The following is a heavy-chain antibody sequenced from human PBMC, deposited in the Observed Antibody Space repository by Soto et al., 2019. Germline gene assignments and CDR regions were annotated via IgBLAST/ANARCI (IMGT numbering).Heavy chain of an antibody. CDR1: GYSFTSYW. CDR3: ARRSNFVPAAYPYYYYYMDV. CDR2: IYPGDSDT. V-gene: IGHV5-51*01. Sequence: GESLKISCKGSGYSFTSYWIGWVRQMPGKGLEWMGIIYPGDSDTRYSPSFQGQVTISADKSISTAYLQWSSLKASDTAMYYCARRSNFVPAAYPYYYYYMDVWGKGTTVTVYS. D-gene: IGHD2-2*01. J-gene: IGHJ6*03.